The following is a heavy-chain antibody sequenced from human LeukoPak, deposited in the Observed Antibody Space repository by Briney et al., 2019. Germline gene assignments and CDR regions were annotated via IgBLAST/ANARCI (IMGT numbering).Heavy chain of an antibody. V-gene: IGHV3-48*01. CDR2: ITSSSTNI. D-gene: IGHD6-19*01. Sequence: GGSLRLSCAASGFTFSTYNMNWVRQAPGKGLEWVSHITSSSTNIYYADSVKGRFTISRDNAKNSLYLQASGLRAEDTAVYYCARDLQVSSAYHFDYWGQGTLVSVSS. J-gene: IGHJ4*02. CDR1: GFTFSTYN. CDR3: ARDLQVSSAYHFDY.